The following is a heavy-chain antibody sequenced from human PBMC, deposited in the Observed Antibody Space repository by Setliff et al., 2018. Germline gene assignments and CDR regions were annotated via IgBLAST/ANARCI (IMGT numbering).Heavy chain of an antibody. V-gene: IGHV1-46*01. CDR3: ARDPTTYYDILTGSSSRRYGMDV. CDR2: INPSGGST. Sequence: GASVKVSCKASGYSFTNYDINWVRQATGQGLEWMGIINPSGGSTSYAQKFQGRVTMTRDTSTSTVYMELSSLRSEDTAVYYCARDPTTYYDILTGSSSRRYGMDVWG. CDR1: GYSFTNYD. D-gene: IGHD3-9*01. J-gene: IGHJ6*01.